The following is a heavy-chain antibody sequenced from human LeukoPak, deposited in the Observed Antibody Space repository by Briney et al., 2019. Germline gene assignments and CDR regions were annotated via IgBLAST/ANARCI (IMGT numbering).Heavy chain of an antibody. V-gene: IGHV4-34*01. CDR1: GFTFSSYA. Sequence: PGGSLRLSCAASGFTFSSYAMSWVRQAPGKGLEWIGEINHSGSTNYNPSLKSRVTISVDTSKNQFSLKLSSVTAADTAVYYCARGTDAEADVDTAIGYWGQGTLVTVSS. J-gene: IGHJ4*02. D-gene: IGHD5-18*01. CDR3: ARGTDAEADVDTAIGY. CDR2: INHSGST.